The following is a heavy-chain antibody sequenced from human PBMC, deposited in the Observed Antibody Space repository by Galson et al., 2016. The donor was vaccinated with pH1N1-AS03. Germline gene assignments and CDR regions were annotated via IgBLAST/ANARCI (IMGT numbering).Heavy chain of an antibody. CDR1: GFTFDDYA. J-gene: IGHJ4*02. D-gene: IGHD3-16*01. V-gene: IGHV3-9*01. Sequence: SLRLSCAASGFTFDDYAMNWVRQAPGKGLEWVSSISWNSGSVVYTESVKGRFTISRDNAKNSLYLQMKSLRPEDTALYYCTRAPGLFPGGGTDDWGQGTLVTVSA. CDR3: TRAPGLFPGGGTDD. CDR2: ISWNSGSV.